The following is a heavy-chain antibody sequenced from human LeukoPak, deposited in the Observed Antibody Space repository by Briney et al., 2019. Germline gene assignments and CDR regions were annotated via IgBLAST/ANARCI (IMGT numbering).Heavy chain of an antibody. J-gene: IGHJ5*02. CDR3: ARLGYCSSTSCPP. D-gene: IGHD2-2*01. V-gene: IGHV4-34*01. Sequence: PSETLSLTRAVYGGSFSGYYWSWIRQPPGKGLEWIGEINHSGSTNYNPSLKSRVTISVDTSKNQFSLKLSSVTAADTAVYYCARLGYCSSTSCPPWGQGTLVTVSS. CDR2: INHSGST. CDR1: GGSFSGYY.